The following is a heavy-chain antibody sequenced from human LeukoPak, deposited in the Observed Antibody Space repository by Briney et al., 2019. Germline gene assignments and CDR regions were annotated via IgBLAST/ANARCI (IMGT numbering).Heavy chain of an antibody. V-gene: IGHV3-21*01. Sequence: GGSLRLSCAASGFTFSSYSMNWVRQAPGKGLEWVSSISSSSSYIYYADSVKGRFTISRDNAKNSLYLQMNSLRAEDTAVYYCARESPWAAVAGTVDYWGQGTLVTVSS. CDR1: GFTFSSYS. D-gene: IGHD6-19*01. CDR3: ARESPWAAVAGTVDY. J-gene: IGHJ4*02. CDR2: ISSSSSYI.